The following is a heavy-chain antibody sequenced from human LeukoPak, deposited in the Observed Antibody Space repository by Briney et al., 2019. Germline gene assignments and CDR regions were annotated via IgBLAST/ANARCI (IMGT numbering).Heavy chain of an antibody. CDR1: GGSISSYY. CDR3: ARHIGFYTAAVHYDAFDI. J-gene: IGHJ3*02. CDR2: IYYSGST. D-gene: IGHD6-13*01. Sequence: SETLSLTCTVSGGSISSYYWSWIRQPPGKGLEWIGYIYYSGSTNYNPSLKSRVTISVDTSKNQFSLKLSSVTAADTAVYYCARHIGFYTAAVHYDAFDIWGQGTMVTVSS. V-gene: IGHV4-59*01.